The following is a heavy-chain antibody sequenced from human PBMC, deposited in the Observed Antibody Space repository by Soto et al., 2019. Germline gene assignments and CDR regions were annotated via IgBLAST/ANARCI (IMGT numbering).Heavy chain of an antibody. Sequence: RGESLKISCKTSGYRFTNYWIGWVRQMPGKGLEWMGIIYPGDSDTKYSPSFQGQVTISVDKSISTAFLQWSSLKASDTAMYYCATQGYESSGYFDYWGQGTLGTVSS. D-gene: IGHD3-22*01. V-gene: IGHV5-51*01. J-gene: IGHJ4*02. CDR2: IYPGDSDT. CDR1: GYRFTNYW. CDR3: ATQGYESSGYFDY.